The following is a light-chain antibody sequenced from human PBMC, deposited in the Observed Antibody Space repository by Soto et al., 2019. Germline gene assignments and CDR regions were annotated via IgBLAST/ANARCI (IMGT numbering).Light chain of an antibody. CDR2: DVS. CDR1: SSDVGGYNY. V-gene: IGLV2-14*01. CDR3: SSYTRSSTVT. J-gene: IGLJ2*01. Sequence: QSVLTQPASVSGSPGQSITISCTGTSSDVGGYNYVSWYQQHPGKAPKLMIYDVSKRPSGVSNRFSGSKSGNTASLTISGLQAEDEADYYCSSYTRSSTVTFGGGTKLTVL.